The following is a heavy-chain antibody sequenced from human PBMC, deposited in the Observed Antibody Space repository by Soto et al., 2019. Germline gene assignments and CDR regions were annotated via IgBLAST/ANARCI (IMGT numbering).Heavy chain of an antibody. J-gene: IGHJ3*02. D-gene: IGHD1-26*01. CDR2: MGNDGITT. Sequence: LGGSLRLACAASGFTFSTYGMHWVRQAPGKRVEWVAVMGNDGITTSYADSVKGRFTTSRDNSKNTLFLQMNSLRADDTAVYYCAKEFEWELHAFDIWGQGTMVTGSS. V-gene: IGHV3-30*02. CDR1: GFTFSTYG. CDR3: AKEFEWELHAFDI.